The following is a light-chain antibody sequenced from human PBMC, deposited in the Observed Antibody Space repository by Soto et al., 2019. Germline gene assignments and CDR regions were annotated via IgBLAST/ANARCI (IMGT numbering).Light chain of an antibody. Sequence: QSVLTQPPSVSAAPGQKVTISCSGSRSNIGNNYVSWYQQIPGTAPKLLIYDNNKRPSGIPDRFSGSKSGTSATLGITGLQTGDEADYYCGTWDSSLSAGLFGGGTKLTVL. V-gene: IGLV1-51*01. CDR1: RSNIGNNY. CDR2: DNN. J-gene: IGLJ2*01. CDR3: GTWDSSLSAGL.